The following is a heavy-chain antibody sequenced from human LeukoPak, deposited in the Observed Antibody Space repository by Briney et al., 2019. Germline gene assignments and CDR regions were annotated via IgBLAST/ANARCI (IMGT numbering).Heavy chain of an antibody. J-gene: IGHJ6*02. CDR3: ARGGVVEIGAVGMDV. V-gene: IGHV1-69*04. D-gene: IGHD2-21*01. CDR2: TLPVLGTV. CDR1: GGSFSPYV. Sequence: SVKLSCKTSGGSFSPYVINWVRQALGPGLEWMGRTLPVLGTVNYAQSFQGRVNITADTATNTGYMELSSLKSEDTAGYYRARGGVVEIGAVGMDVWGQGTTVTVSS.